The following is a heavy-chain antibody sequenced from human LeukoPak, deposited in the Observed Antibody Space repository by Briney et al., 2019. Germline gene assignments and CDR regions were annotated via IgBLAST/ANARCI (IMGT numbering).Heavy chain of an antibody. CDR3: ARGLIVGTTGVWAFDI. CDR1: GFTFSSYG. Sequence: GGSLRLSCAASGFTFSSYGMHWVRQAPGKGLEWVAVIWYDGSNKYYADSVKGRFTISRDNSKNTLYLQMNSLRAEDTALYYCARGLIVGTTGVWAFDIWGQGTMVTVSS. CDR2: IWYDGSNK. V-gene: IGHV3-33*01. J-gene: IGHJ3*02. D-gene: IGHD1-26*01.